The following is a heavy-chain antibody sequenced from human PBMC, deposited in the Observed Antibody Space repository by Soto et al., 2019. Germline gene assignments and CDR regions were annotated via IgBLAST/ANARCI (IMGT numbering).Heavy chain of an antibody. V-gene: IGHV3-48*03. D-gene: IGHD2-8*01. Sequence: GGSLRLSCAASGFTFSLYEMSWVRQAPGMGMEWISYISSSGSTIHYAESVKGRISISRDNAKKSLFLQMNSLRAEDTAVYYCVREAPCSNGVCQFDYWGRGTLVTVSS. CDR3: VREAPCSNGVCQFDY. CDR1: GFTFSLYE. J-gene: IGHJ4*02. CDR2: ISSSGSTI.